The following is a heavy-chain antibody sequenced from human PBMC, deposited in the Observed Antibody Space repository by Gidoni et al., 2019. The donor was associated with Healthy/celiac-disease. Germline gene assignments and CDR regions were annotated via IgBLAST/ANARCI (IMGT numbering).Heavy chain of an antibody. CDR1: GFTFSSYG. V-gene: IGHV3-30*18. D-gene: IGHD2-15*01. CDR2: ISYDGSNK. J-gene: IGHJ6*02. Sequence: GGVVQPGRSLRLSCAASGFTFSSYGMHWVRQAPGQGLEWVAVISYDGSNKYYADSVTGRFTISRDNSKNTLYLQMNSLRAEDTAVYYCAKDSVGRYCSGGSCYSPESDYYYYGMDVWGQGTTVTVSS. CDR3: AKDSVGRYCSGGSCYSPESDYYYYGMDV.